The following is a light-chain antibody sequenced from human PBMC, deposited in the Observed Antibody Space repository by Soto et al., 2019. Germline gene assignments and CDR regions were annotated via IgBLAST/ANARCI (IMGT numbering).Light chain of an antibody. CDR3: QQYSGSPPLT. J-gene: IGKJ4*01. Sequence: ENVLTQSPGTLSLAPGERATLACSASQSISSSYLAWYQQKPGHPPRLLIYGASNRATGIPDRFSGSKSGTEFTLTVNSLEPEDFAVYSCQQYSGSPPLTFGGGTKVAIK. CDR1: QSISSSY. V-gene: IGKV3-20*01. CDR2: GAS.